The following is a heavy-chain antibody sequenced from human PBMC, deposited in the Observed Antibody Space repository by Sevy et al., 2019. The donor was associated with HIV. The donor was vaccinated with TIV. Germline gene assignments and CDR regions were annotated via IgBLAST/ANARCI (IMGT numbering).Heavy chain of an antibody. CDR1: GFTFSSYA. CDR3: XXXXAVADTLTYYYDSSGYSGGDYFDY. D-gene: IGHD3-22*01. V-gene: IGHV3-23*01. J-gene: IGHJ4*02. Sequence: GGSLRLSCAASGFTFSSYAMSWVRQAPGKGLEWVSAISGSGGSTYYADSVKGRFTISRDNSKNTLYLQMNSLRAEDXXXXXXXXXXAVADTLTYYYDSSGYSGGDYFDYWGQGTLVTVSS. CDR2: ISGSGGST.